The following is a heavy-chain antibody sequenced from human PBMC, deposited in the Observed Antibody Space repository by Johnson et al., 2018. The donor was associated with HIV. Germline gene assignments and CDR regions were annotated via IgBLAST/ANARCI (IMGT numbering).Heavy chain of an antibody. CDR2: IWYDGSDK. CDR1: GFTFNSYA. CDR3: AKSSSATYYGDAFDM. Sequence: QVQLVESGGGLVKPGGSLRLSCAASGFTFNSYAMHWVRQAPGKGLEWVAVIWYDGSDKYYADSVKGRFTISRDNSKKTLSLQMNSLRPEDTAVYYCAKSSSATYYGDAFDMWGQGTMVTVSS. V-gene: IGHV3-30*02. D-gene: IGHD3-10*01. J-gene: IGHJ3*02.